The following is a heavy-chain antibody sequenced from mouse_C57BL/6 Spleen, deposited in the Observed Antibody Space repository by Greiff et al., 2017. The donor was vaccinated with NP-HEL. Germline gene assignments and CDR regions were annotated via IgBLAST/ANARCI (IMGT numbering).Heavy chain of an antibody. CDR2: IDPSDSYT. Sequence: QVQLQQPGAELVMPGASVKLSCKASGYTFTSYWMHWVKQRPGQGLEWIGEIDPSDSYTNYNQKFKGKSTLTVDNSSSTAYMQLSSLTSEDSAVYYCARGPPYDYYAMDYWGQGTSVTVSS. CDR1: GYTFTSYW. V-gene: IGHV1-69*01. J-gene: IGHJ4*01. CDR3: ARGPPYDYYAMDY.